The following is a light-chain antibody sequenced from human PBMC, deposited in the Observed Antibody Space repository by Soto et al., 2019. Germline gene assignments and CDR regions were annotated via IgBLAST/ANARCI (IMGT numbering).Light chain of an antibody. CDR1: SSDVGGYNY. J-gene: IGLJ1*01. CDR2: DVS. Sequence: QSALTQPRSVSWSPGQSVTISCTGTSSDVGGYNYVSWYQQHPGKAPKHMIYDVSKRPSGVPDRFSGSKSGNTASLTISGLQAEYEADYYCCSYAGSYSYVFGTGTKVTVL. V-gene: IGLV2-11*01. CDR3: CSYAGSYSYV.